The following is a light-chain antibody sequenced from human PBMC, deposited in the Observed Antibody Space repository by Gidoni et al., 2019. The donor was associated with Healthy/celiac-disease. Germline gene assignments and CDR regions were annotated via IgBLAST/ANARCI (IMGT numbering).Light chain of an antibody. V-gene: IGLV3-1*01. CDR2: QDT. Sequence: SYELTQPPSVSVSPGQTASITCSVDNLGDKYASWYQQKPGQSPVLVIYQDTKRPSGIPERFSASNSGNTATLTISGTQAMDEADYYCQAWDSRTVVFGGGTKLTVL. CDR3: QAWDSRTVV. J-gene: IGLJ2*01. CDR1: NLGDKY.